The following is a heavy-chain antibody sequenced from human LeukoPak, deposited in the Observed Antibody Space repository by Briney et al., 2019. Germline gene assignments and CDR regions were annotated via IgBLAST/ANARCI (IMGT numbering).Heavy chain of an antibody. D-gene: IGHD3-22*01. J-gene: IGHJ4*02. V-gene: IGHV1-46*01. CDR1: GYNLISYY. CDR3: ARKYNYDSSGLDY. Sequence: ASVKVSCKASGYNLISYYMHWMRQAPGQGLEWMGIINPSGGSTSYAQKFQGRVTMTGDTSTSTVYMELSSLRSEDTAVYYCARKYNYDSSGLDYWGQGTLVTVSS. CDR2: INPSGGST.